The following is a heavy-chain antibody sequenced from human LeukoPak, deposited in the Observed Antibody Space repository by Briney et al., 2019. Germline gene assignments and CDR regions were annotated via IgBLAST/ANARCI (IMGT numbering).Heavy chain of an antibody. J-gene: IGHJ4*02. Sequence: GGSLRLSCEASGFTFSNYAMNWVRQAPGKGLEWVSTVGGSGGSTYYADSVKGRFAISRDNSKRTLFLQMNSLRAEDTALYYCTKDLPSGRQSGGKTYWGQGTLVTVSS. D-gene: IGHD2-15*01. V-gene: IGHV3-23*01. CDR3: TKDLPSGRQSGGKTY. CDR1: GFTFSNYA. CDR2: VGGSGGST.